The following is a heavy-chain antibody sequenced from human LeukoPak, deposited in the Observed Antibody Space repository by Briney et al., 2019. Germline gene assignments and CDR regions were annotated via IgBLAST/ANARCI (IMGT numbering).Heavy chain of an antibody. Sequence: ASVKVSCKASGYTFTRYYMHWVLQAPGQGLEWMGVINPSGGSTNYAQKFQGRVSMTRDTSTTTVYMELGSLRSEDTAVYYCARPADYSNFLPDYWGQGTLVTVSS. CDR3: ARPADYSNFLPDY. CDR1: GYTFTRYY. CDR2: INPSGGST. D-gene: IGHD4-11*01. J-gene: IGHJ4*02. V-gene: IGHV1-46*03.